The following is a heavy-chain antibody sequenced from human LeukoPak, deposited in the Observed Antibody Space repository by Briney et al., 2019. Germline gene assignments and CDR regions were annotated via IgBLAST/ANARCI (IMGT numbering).Heavy chain of an antibody. CDR2: ISGSGGST. J-gene: IGHJ4*02. CDR3: AKDPTSEGRDY. CDR1: GFTFTDHY. Sequence: PGGSLRLSCSVAGFTFTDHYMNWIRQVPGKGLEWVSAISGSGGSTYYADSVKGRFTISRDNSKNTLYLQMNSLRAEDTAVYYCAKDPTSEGRDYWGQGTLVTVSS. V-gene: IGHV3-23*01.